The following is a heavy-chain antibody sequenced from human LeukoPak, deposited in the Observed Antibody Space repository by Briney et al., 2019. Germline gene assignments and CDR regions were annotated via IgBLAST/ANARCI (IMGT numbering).Heavy chain of an antibody. J-gene: IGHJ4*02. D-gene: IGHD5-18*01. CDR3: ARDLLDSYGLNSFDY. CDR1: GYTFTSYD. CDR2: ISAYNGNT. V-gene: IGHV1-18*01. Sequence: GASVKVSCKASGYTFTSYDISWVRQAPGQGLEWMGWISAYNGNTNYAQKLQGRVTMTTDTSTSTAYMELRSLRSDDTAVYYCARDLLDSYGLNSFDYWGQGTLVTVSS.